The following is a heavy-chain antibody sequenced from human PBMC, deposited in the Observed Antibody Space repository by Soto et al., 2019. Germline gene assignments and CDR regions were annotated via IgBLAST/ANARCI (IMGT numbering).Heavy chain of an antibody. CDR3: ARDRRVIPDADMDY. CDR1: GFTFVSYG. D-gene: IGHD2-21*01. V-gene: IGHV3-30*03. CDR2: LYSDGSHQ. Sequence: QVQLVESGGGVVQPGSSLRLSCEASGFTFVSYGFHWVGQAPGKGLEWGGVLYSDGSHQYYGDPVKGRLTISRDNTNKMVYLQMTGLRLDDSALYYCARDRRVIPDADMDYWGQGVLVTVAS. J-gene: IGHJ4*02.